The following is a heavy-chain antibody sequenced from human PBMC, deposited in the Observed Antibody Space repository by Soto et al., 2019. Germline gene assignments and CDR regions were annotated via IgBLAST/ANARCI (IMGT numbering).Heavy chain of an antibody. D-gene: IGHD6-13*01. CDR3: AKEGGSSWFDYYYYYGMDV. V-gene: IGHV3-15*01. CDR1: GFSFSNAW. Sequence: EVQLVESGGGLVKPGGSLRLSCAASGFSFSNAWMSWVRQLPGKGLEWVGHIKSKTDGGTADYAAPVKGRFTISRDNSKNTLYLQMNSLRAEDTAVYYCAKEGGSSWFDYYYYYGMDVWGQGTTVTVSS. J-gene: IGHJ6*02. CDR2: IKSKTDGGTA.